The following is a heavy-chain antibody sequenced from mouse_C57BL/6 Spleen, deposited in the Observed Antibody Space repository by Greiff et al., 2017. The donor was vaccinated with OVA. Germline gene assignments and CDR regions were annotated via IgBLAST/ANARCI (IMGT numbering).Heavy chain of an antibody. Sequence: EVQLQQSGPELVKPGASVKISCKASGYTFTDYYMNWVKQSHGKSLEWIGDINPNNGGTSYNQKFKGKATLTVDKSSSTAYMELRSLTSEDSAVYYCARWGPTVVDYWGQGTTLTVSA. J-gene: IGHJ2*01. CDR3: ARWGPTVVDY. CDR2: INPNNGGT. V-gene: IGHV1-26*01. D-gene: IGHD1-1*01. CDR1: GYTFTDYY.